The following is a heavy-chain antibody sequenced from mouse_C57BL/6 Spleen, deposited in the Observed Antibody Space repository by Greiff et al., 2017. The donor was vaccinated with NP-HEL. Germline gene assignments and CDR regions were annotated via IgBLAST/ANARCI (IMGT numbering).Heavy chain of an antibody. CDR3: VRCYTTVVDYFDY. V-gene: IGHV10-1*01. Sequence: EVMLVESGGGLVQPKGSLKLSCAASGFSFNTYAMNWVRQAPGKGLEWVARISSKSNNYDTYYADSVKARFTISRDDSESMLYLQMNNLKTEDTAMYYCVRCYTTVVDYFDYWGQGTTLTVSS. D-gene: IGHD1-1*01. CDR1: GFSFNTYA. CDR2: ISSKSNNYDT. J-gene: IGHJ2*01.